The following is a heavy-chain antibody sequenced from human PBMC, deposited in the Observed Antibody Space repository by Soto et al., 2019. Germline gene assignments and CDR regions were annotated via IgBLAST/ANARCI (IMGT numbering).Heavy chain of an antibody. D-gene: IGHD6-19*01. CDR2: ISYDGSNK. CDR3: AKAGVAGPFDY. V-gene: IGHV3-30*18. CDR1: GFTFSSYG. Sequence: GGSLRLSCAASGFTFSSYGMHWVRQAPGKGLEWVAVISYDGSNKYYADSVKGRFTISRDNSKNTLYLQMNSLRAEDTTVYYCAKAGVAGPFDYWGQGTLVTVSS. J-gene: IGHJ4*02.